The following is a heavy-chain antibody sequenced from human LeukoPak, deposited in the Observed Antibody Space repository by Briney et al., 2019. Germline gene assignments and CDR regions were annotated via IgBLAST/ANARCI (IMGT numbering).Heavy chain of an antibody. CDR1: GGSISSGTYY. CDR3: ARASGVFSGSYFPHYYYHIDV. Sequence: PSETLSLTCTVSGGSISSGTYYWNWIRQPAGKGLEWIGRVYSSGRTNYNPSLKSRGTISVDTSKNQFSLKLSSVTAADTAVYYCARASGVFSGSYFPHYYYHIDVWGKGTTVSVSS. D-gene: IGHD1-26*01. CDR2: VYSSGRT. V-gene: IGHV4-61*02. J-gene: IGHJ6*03.